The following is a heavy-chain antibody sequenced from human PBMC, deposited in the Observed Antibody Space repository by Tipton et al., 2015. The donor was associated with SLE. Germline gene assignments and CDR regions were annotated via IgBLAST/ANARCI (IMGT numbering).Heavy chain of an antibody. CDR2: IYNSGGT. D-gene: IGHD5-12*01. V-gene: IGHV4-31*03. CDR1: GGSVSSGGYY. J-gene: IGHJ4*02. Sequence: TLSLTCTVSGGSVSSGGYYWSWIRQHPGNGLEWIGYIYNSGGTDYSPSLKSRVTISADTSKNQFSLKLSSVTAADTAVYYCARGGVGGYDSFDYWGQGTLVTVSS. CDR3: ARGGVGGYDSFDY.